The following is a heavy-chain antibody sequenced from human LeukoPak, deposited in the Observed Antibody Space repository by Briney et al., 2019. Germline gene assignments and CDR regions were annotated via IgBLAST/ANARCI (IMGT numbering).Heavy chain of an antibody. CDR3: AKACNTTTVVTPFDY. V-gene: IGHV3-23*01. J-gene: IGHJ4*02. CDR1: GFTFSSYA. Sequence: GGSLRLSCAASGFTFSSYAMSWVRQAPGKGLEWVSAISGSGGSTYYADSVKGRFTISRDNSKNTPYLQMNSLRAEDTAVYYCAKACNTTTVVTPFDYWGQGTLVTVSS. D-gene: IGHD4-23*01. CDR2: ISGSGGST.